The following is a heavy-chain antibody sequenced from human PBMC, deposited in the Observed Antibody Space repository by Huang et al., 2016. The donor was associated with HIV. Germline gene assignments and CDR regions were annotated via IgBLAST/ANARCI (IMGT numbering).Heavy chain of an antibody. Sequence: QVQLVQSGAEVKKPGSSVTVSCKVSGGTFSSYVISWVRKAPGQGLEWMGGITPIFDKTNYAQKFQGRVTIIADESTRTAYMEMSSLRPEDTATYYCATGPRGSGSFNWGQGTLVIVSS. V-gene: IGHV1-69*01. CDR2: ITPIFDKT. CDR1: GGTFSSYV. D-gene: IGHD1-26*01. CDR3: ATGPRGSGSFN. J-gene: IGHJ4*02.